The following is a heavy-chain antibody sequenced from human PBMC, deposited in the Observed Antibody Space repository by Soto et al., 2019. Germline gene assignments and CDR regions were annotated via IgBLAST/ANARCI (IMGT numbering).Heavy chain of an antibody. CDR3: AGDYYYDSSVSLDY. CDR2: INAGNGNT. V-gene: IGHV1-3*05. CDR1: GYTFTRYA. Sequence: QVQLVQSGAEEKKPGASVKVSCKASGYTFTRYAMHWVRQAPGQRLEWMGWINAGNGNTKYSQKFQGRVTITRDTSASTVYMELSSLRSEDTAVYYCAGDYYYDSSVSLDYWGQGTLVTVSS. J-gene: IGHJ4*02. D-gene: IGHD3-22*01.